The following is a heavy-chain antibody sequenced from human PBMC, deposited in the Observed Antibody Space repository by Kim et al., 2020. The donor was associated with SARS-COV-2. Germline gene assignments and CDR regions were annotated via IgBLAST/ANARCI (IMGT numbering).Heavy chain of an antibody. D-gene: IGHD3-9*01. CDR3: AKAPPLRYFDWSYAYGMDV. CDR2: ISGSGGST. Sequence: GGSLRLSCAASGFTFSSYAMSWVRQAPGKGLEWVSAISGSGGSTYYADSVKGRFTISRDNSKNTLYLQMNSLRAEDTAVYYCAKAPPLRYFDWSYAYGMDVWGQGTTVTVSS. V-gene: IGHV3-23*01. CDR1: GFTFSSYA. J-gene: IGHJ6*02.